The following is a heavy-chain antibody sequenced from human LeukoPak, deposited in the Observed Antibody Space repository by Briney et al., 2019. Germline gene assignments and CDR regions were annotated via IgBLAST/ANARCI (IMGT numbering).Heavy chain of an antibody. CDR2: IYTSGST. CDR3: ARQDRGGPYYYFDY. CDR1: GGSISSYY. V-gene: IGHV4-4*09. D-gene: IGHD3-10*01. Sequence: SETLSLTCTVSGGSISSYYWSWIRQPPGKGLEWIGYIYTSGSTNYNPSLKSRVTISVDTSKNQFSLKLSSVTAADTAVYYCARQDRGGPYYYFDYWGQRTLVTVSS. J-gene: IGHJ4*02.